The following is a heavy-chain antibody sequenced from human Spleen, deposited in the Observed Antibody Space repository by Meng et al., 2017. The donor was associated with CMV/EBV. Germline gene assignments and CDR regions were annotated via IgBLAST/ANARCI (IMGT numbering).Heavy chain of an antibody. J-gene: IGHJ4*02. CDR2: LNWRGDNT. D-gene: IGHD3-16*01. V-gene: IGHV3-20*04. CDR1: GFAFNIFE. CDR3: VRGGGTLDY. Sequence: GESLKISCVASGFAFNIFEMNWVRQAPGKGLEWVSGLNWRGDNTGYADSVKGRFTISRDNAKNSLYLQMNSLRADDTALYYCVRGGGTLDYWGQGTLVTVSS.